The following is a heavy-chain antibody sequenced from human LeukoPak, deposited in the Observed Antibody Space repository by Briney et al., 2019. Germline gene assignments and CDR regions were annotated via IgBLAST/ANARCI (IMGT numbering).Heavy chain of an antibody. J-gene: IGHJ4*02. CDR3: ATIKRGYPYGYFDF. D-gene: IGHD5-18*01. CDR2: MYDTVNT. V-gene: IGHV4-59*11. Sequence: PSETLSLTCTVSGGSISSHYWSWVRQPPGKGLEWIGYMYDTVNTKDNPSLTSRLTLSAGTSKNQFSLRLGSVTAADTAVYYCATIKRGYPYGYFDFWGQGILVTVSS. CDR1: GGSISSHY.